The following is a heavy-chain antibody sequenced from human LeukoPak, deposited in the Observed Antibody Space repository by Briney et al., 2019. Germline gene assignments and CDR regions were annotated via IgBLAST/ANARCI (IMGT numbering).Heavy chain of an antibody. D-gene: IGHD5-18*01. CDR1: GFTVSSSY. J-gene: IGHJ4*02. CDR3: ARNLDTAMATSFDC. V-gene: IGHV3-53*01. CDR2: IYSTGRT. Sequence: GGSLRLSCAASGFTVSSSYMNWVRQAPGKGLEWVSVIYSTGRTEYAESVKGRFTISRDKSKNTLFLEMNSLRAEDTAVYYCARNLDTAMATSFDCWGQGTLVTVSS.